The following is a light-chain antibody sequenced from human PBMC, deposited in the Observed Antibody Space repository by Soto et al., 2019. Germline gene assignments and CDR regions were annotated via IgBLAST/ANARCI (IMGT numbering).Light chain of an antibody. Sequence: QSVLTQPASVSGSPGQSITISCTGTSSDVGGYNYVSWYQQHPGKAPKLMIYEVSNRPSGVSNRFSGSKSGNTASLTISGLQAEDEADSYCSSYTSSSNLYVFGTGTRSPS. CDR1: SSDVGGYNY. J-gene: IGLJ1*01. V-gene: IGLV2-14*01. CDR3: SSYTSSSNLYV. CDR2: EVS.